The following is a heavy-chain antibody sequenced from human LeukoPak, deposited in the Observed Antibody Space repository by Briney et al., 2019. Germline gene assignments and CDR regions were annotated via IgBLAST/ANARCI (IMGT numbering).Heavy chain of an antibody. V-gene: IGHV1-46*03. CDR1: GYTFTSYY. D-gene: IGHD6-13*01. Sequence: ASVKVSCKASGYTFTSYYMHWVRQAPGQGLEWMGIINPSGGSTSYAQKFQGRVTMTRDTSTSTVYMELSSLRSEDTAVYYCARGRIAAAGRDAFDIWGQGTMVTVSS. CDR3: ARGRIAAAGRDAFDI. J-gene: IGHJ3*02. CDR2: INPSGGST.